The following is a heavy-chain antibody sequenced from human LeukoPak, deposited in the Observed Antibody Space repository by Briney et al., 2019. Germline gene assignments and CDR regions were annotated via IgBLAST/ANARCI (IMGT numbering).Heavy chain of an antibody. V-gene: IGHV4-59*08. D-gene: IGHD3-3*01. CDR3: ARHIPVIWSSGYYYGMDV. J-gene: IGHJ6*02. CDR1: GGSISNYY. Sequence: SETLSLTCTVSGGSISNYYWSWIRQPPGKGLEWIGYIPYSGSTNYNPSLRSRVAISEDTSRNQFSLRLNSVTAADTAVYYCARHIPVIWSSGYYYGMDVWGQGTTVTVSS. CDR2: IPYSGST.